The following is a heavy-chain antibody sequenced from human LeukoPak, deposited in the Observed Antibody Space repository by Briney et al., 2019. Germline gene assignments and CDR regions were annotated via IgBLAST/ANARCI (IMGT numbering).Heavy chain of an antibody. V-gene: IGHV3-48*03. J-gene: IGHJ3*02. CDR2: ISSGGSSI. Sequence: GGSLRLSCAASGFTFSSYDMNWVRQAPGKGLEWISYISSGGSSIYYADSVKGRFTISRDNAKNSLYLHMNSLRAEDTAVYYCARDLVVGGSYFLAFDIWGQGTMVTVSS. CDR3: ARDLVVGGSYFLAFDI. CDR1: GFTFSSYD. D-gene: IGHD1-26*01.